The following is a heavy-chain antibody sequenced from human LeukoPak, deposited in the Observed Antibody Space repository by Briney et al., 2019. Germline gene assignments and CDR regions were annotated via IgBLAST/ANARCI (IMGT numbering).Heavy chain of an antibody. Sequence: GGSLRLSCVASGFTFSSYGMHWVRQAPGKGLEWVAVIWYDGTNKNYADSVKGRFTISRDNSKNTLYLQMNSLRAEDTAVYYCARDHYGGYAYSDYWGQGALVIVSS. CDR2: IWYDGTNK. CDR3: ARDHYGGYAYSDY. V-gene: IGHV3-33*01. D-gene: IGHD5-12*01. J-gene: IGHJ4*02. CDR1: GFTFSSYG.